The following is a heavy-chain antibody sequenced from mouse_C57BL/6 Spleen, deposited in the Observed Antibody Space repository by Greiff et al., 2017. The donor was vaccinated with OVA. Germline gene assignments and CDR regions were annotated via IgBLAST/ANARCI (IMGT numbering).Heavy chain of an antibody. J-gene: IGHJ3*01. CDR3: THYYGSSTWFAY. CDR2: IDPENGDT. Sequence: VQLQQSGAELVRPGASVKLSCTASGFNIKDDYMHWVKQRPEQGLEWIGWIDPENGDTEYASKFQGKATITADTSSNTAYRQLSSLTSEDTAVYYCTHYYGSSTWFAYWGQGTLVTVSA. D-gene: IGHD1-1*01. CDR1: GFNIKDDY. V-gene: IGHV14-4*01.